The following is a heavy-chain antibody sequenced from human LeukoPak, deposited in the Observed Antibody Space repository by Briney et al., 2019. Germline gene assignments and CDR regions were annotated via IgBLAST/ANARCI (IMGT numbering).Heavy chain of an antibody. D-gene: IGHD5-12*01. CDR1: EFSVGSNY. Sequence: GGSLRLSCAASEFSVGSNYMTWVRQAPGKGLEWVSLIYSGGSTYYADSVKGRFTISRDNSKNTLYLQMNSLRAEDTAVYYCARGPSGNHNTGGQGTLVTVSS. V-gene: IGHV3-66*01. J-gene: IGHJ4*02. CDR2: IYSGGST. CDR3: ARGPSGNHNT.